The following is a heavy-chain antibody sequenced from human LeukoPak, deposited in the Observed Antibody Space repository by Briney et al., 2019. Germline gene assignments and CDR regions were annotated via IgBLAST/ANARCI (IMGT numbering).Heavy chain of an antibody. J-gene: IGHJ4*02. CDR2: INSDGSST. D-gene: IGHD1-26*01. Sequence: PGGSLRLSCAACGFTFSSYWMHWVCQAPGKGLVWVSRINSDGSSTSYADSVKGRFTISRDNAKNTLYLQMNSLRAEDTAVYYCARRGSYYGDSMDYWGQRTLVTVSS. CDR1: GFTFSSYW. V-gene: IGHV3-74*01. CDR3: ARRGSYYGDSMDY.